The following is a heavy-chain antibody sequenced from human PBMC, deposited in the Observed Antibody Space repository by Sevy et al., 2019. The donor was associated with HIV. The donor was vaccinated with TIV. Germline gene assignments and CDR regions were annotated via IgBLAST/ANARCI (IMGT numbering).Heavy chain of an antibody. D-gene: IGHD2-2*02. J-gene: IGHJ6*02. V-gene: IGHV3-23*01. Sequence: GGSLRLSCAASGFTFRKYAMNWVRQAPGKGLEWVSGISGSGGSTYYADSVKGRFTISRDNSKNTLYLQMTSLGAEDTAVYYGAKVGYCSSSSCYSIYYGMDVWGQGTTVTVSS. CDR1: GFTFRKYA. CDR3: AKVGYCSSSSCYSIYYGMDV. CDR2: ISGSGGST.